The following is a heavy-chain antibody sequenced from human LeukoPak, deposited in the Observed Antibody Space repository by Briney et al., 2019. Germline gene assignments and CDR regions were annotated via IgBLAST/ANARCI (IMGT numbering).Heavy chain of an antibody. Sequence: ASVKVSCKASGYTFTGYYMHWVRQAPGQGLEWMGWINPNSGVTNYAQKFQGRVTMTRDTSISTAHMEVSRLTSDDTAVYYCATIYTGRANDYWGHGTLVTVSS. CDR3: ATIYTGRANDY. CDR2: INPNSGVT. V-gene: IGHV1-2*02. D-gene: IGHD2-2*02. CDR1: GYTFTGYY. J-gene: IGHJ4*01.